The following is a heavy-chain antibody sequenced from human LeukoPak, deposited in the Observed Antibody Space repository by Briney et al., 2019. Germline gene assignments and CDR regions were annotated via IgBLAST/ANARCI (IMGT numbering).Heavy chain of an antibody. V-gene: IGHV4-34*01. CDR1: GGSFSGYS. CDR2: INLRGST. Sequence: PSETLSLTCAVYGGSFSGYSWTWIRQSASKGLEWLGEINLRGSTTYHPSHKSRVSLSLDPSKSQVSLRLHSVTAADTAVYYCARGGVYMSAAWYRRDYYNMDVWGTGTAVTVSS. D-gene: IGHD6-13*01. J-gene: IGHJ6*03. CDR3: ARGGVYMSAAWYRRDYYNMDV.